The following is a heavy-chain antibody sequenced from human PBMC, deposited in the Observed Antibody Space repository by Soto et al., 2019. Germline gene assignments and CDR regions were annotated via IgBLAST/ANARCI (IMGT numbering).Heavy chain of an antibody. J-gene: IGHJ4*02. V-gene: IGHV5-10-1*01. Sequence: PGESLKISCKGSGYSFTSYWISWVRQMPGKGLEWMGRSDPSDSYTSYSPSFQGHVTISADKSISTAYLQWSSLKASDTAMYYCARHSNQLLGFDYWGQGTVVTVSS. D-gene: IGHD2-2*01. CDR1: GYSFTSYW. CDR2: SDPSDSYT. CDR3: ARHSNQLLGFDY.